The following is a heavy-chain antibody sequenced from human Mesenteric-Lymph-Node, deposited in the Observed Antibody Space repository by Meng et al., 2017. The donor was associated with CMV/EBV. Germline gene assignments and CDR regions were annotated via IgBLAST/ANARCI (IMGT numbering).Heavy chain of an antibody. J-gene: IGHJ6*02. Sequence: ASVKVSCKASGGTFSSYAISWVRQAPGQGLEWMGWISPNSGGTKTAQKFQGRVSMTRDTSLSTTYMELSRLTSDDTAVYYCARGLTTSRDSYAMDVWGRGTTVTVSS. CDR1: GGTFSSYA. CDR3: ARGLTTSRDSYAMDV. D-gene: IGHD1/OR15-1a*01. V-gene: IGHV1-2*02. CDR2: ISPNSGGT.